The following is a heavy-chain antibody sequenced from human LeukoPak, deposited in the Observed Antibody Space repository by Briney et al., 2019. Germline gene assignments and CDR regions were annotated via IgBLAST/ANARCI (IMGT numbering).Heavy chain of an antibody. V-gene: IGHV6-1*01. D-gene: IGHD6-13*01. CDR2: TYYRSEWYI. CDR1: GDSVSSNRAS. CDR3: DRISWRLQGGFDH. Sequence: PSQTLSLTCAIFGDSVSSNRASWNWIRQSPSRGPEWLGRTYYRSEWYIDYAVSVKSRMVINPDTYKNQFSLQLNSVTDEDTAIYFYDRISWRLQGGFDHWGQGTLVTVSS. J-gene: IGHJ4*02.